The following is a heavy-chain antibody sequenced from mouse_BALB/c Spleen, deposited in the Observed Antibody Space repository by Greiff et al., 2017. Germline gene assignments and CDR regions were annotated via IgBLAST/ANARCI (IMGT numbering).Heavy chain of an antibody. CDR3: ARLSYFDY. CDR2: ISSGSSTI. CDR1: GFTFSSFG. V-gene: IGHV5-17*02. Sequence: EVKVVESGGGLVQPGGSRKLSCAASGFTFSSFGMHWVRQAPEKGLEWVAYISSGSSTIYYADTVKGRFTISRDNPKTTLFLQMTSLRSEDTAMYYCARLSYFDYWGQGTTLTVSS. J-gene: IGHJ2*01.